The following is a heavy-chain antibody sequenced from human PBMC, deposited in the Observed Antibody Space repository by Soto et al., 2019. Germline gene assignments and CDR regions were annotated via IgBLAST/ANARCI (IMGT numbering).Heavy chain of an antibody. Sequence: GWSLRLSCASSVFTFSSYWMHWVRQAPGKGLVWVSRINSDGSSTSYADSVKGRFTISRDNAKNTLYLQMNSLRAEDTAVYYCARDPLRQLGTGTYWGQGTLVTVSS. CDR3: ARDPLRQLGTGTY. CDR1: VFTFSSYW. J-gene: IGHJ4*02. V-gene: IGHV3-74*01. D-gene: IGHD6-13*01. CDR2: INSDGSST.